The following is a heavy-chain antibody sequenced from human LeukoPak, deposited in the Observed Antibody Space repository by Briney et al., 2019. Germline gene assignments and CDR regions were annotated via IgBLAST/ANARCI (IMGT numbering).Heavy chain of an antibody. CDR2: ISYDGSNK. J-gene: IGHJ4*02. V-gene: IGHV3-30-3*01. CDR3: ARGIHAYGDSTIDY. CDR1: GFTFSSYA. Sequence: GGSLRLSCAASGFTFSSYAMYWVRQAPGKGLEWVAVISYDGSNKYYADSVKGRFTISRDNSKNTLYLQMNSLRAEDTAVYYCARGIHAYGDSTIDYWGQGTLVTVSS. D-gene: IGHD4-17*01.